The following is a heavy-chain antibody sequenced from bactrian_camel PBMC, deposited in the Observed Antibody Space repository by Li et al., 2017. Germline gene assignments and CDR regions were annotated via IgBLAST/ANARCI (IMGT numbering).Heavy chain of an antibody. Sequence: HVQLVESGGDSVQAGESLRLSCSAAGYSDASYCMGWFRQATNSEREGVAVIDTDGITTYADSVKGRFTSSRDNAKNTLYLQMNSLKDEDTAVYYCATWAVYRAIAYPSRAFADWGQGTQVTVS. CDR1: GYSDASYC. D-gene: IGHD3*01. CDR2: IDTDGIT. V-gene: IGHV3S55*01. CDR3: ATWAVYRAIAYPSRAFAD. J-gene: IGHJ4*01.